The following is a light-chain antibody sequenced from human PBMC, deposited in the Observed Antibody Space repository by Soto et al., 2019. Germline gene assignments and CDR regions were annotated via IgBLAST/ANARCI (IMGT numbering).Light chain of an antibody. V-gene: IGLV4-60*02. CDR2: LEGSGSY. CDR1: SGHSSYI. Sequence: QPVLTQSSSASASLGSSVKLTCTLSSGHSSYIIAWHQQQPGKAPRYLMKLEGSGSYNKGSGVPDRFSGSSSGADPYLTISHRQFEDEADYYCETWDSNTHTVFGGGTKLTVL. J-gene: IGLJ3*02. CDR3: ETWDSNTHTV.